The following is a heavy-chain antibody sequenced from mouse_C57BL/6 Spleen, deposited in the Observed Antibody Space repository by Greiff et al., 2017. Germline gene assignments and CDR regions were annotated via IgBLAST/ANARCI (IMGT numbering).Heavy chain of an antibody. CDR3: ARSWNWAFDY. CDR2: ISSGSSTI. D-gene: IGHD4-1*01. J-gene: IGHJ2*01. Sequence: EVKLQESGGGLVKPGGSLKLSCAASGFTFSDYGMHWVRQAPEKGLEWVAYISSGSSTIYYADTVKGRFTISRDNAKNTLFLQMTSLRSEDTAMYYCARSWNWAFDYWGQGTTLTVSS. CDR1: GFTFSDYG. V-gene: IGHV5-17*01.